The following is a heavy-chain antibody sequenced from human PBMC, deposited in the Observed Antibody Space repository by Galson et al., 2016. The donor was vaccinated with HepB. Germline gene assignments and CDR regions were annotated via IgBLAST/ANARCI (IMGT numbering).Heavy chain of an antibody. CDR3: ARAYYDVLTDYDYGMDV. CDR2: MSDDGSKK. CDR1: GFTFSRHV. J-gene: IGHJ6*02. D-gene: IGHD3-9*01. Sequence: SLRLSCAASGFTFSRHVMHWVRQAPGKGLEWVAVMSDDGSKKYYADSVKGRFTISRDNSKNRLYLEMNSLKPEDTALYYCARAYYDVLTDYDYGMDVWGQGTTVTVSS. V-gene: IGHV3-30-3*01.